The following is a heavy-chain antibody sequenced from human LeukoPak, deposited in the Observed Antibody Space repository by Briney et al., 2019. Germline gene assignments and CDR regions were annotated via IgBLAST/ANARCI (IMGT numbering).Heavy chain of an antibody. V-gene: IGHV3-23*01. CDR2: ISGSGDNT. CDR3: AKEIRDRSGYYGWLDP. CDR1: GGSLSSYY. D-gene: IGHD3-22*01. Sequence: ETLSLTCTVSGGSLSSYYWSWTRQPPGKGLEWVASISGSGDNTYYADSVKGRFTVSRDNSKNTVYLQLNSLRAEDTALYYCAKEIRDRSGYYGWLDPWGQGTLVTVSS. J-gene: IGHJ5*02.